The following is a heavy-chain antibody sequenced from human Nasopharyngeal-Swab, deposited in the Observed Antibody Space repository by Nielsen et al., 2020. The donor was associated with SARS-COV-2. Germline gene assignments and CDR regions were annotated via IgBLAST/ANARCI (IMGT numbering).Heavy chain of an antibody. CDR3: AREQSSSWYGRRFDP. Sequence: SETLSLTCTVSGVSINNYYWTWIRQSPGKGLEWIGYIYHSGSTNYNSSPSSRVTISADTSKNQFSLQLRSVTAADTAVYYCAREQSSSWYGRRFDPWGQGTLVTVSS. D-gene: IGHD6-13*01. V-gene: IGHV4-59*01. J-gene: IGHJ5*02. CDR1: GVSINNYY. CDR2: IYHSGST.